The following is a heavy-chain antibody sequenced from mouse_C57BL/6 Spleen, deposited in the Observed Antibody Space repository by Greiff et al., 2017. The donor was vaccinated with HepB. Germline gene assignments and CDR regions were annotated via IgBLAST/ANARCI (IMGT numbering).Heavy chain of an antibody. V-gene: IGHV1-50*01. Sequence: QVQLKQPGAELVKPGASVKLSCKASGYTFTSYWMQWVKQRPGQGLEWIGEIDPSDSYTTYNHKFKGTATLTVDTSSSTAYMQLSSLTSEDSAVYYCARFDGPLYARDDWGQGTSVTVSS. CDR1: GYTFTSYW. CDR3: ARFDGPLYARDD. J-gene: IGHJ4*01. D-gene: IGHD1-1*01. CDR2: IDPSDSYT.